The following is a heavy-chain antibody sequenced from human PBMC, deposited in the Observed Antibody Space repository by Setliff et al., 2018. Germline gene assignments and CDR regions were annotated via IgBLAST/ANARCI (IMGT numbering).Heavy chain of an antibody. CDR2: IRNKDNSYTT. CDR3: TTGSVCVGDCYSGRLNY. J-gene: IGHJ4*02. V-gene: IGHV3-72*01. CDR1: GFTFTHAW. Sequence: GGSLRLSCAASGFTFTHAWMTWVRQAPGKGLEWVGRIRNKDNSYTTEYAASVKGRFTISRDDSRNTLYLQMNSLKTEDTAVYYCTTGSVCVGDCYSGRLNYWGQGTLVTVSS. D-gene: IGHD2-21*02.